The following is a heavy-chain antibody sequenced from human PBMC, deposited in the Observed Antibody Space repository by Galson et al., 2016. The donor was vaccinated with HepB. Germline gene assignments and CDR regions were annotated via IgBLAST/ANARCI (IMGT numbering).Heavy chain of an antibody. J-gene: IGHJ1*01. D-gene: IGHD6-19*01. Sequence: SLRLSCAASGFTLSRFWMNWVRQAPGKGLERVASIKEDGSKTFYVDSVKGRFTMSRDNVEESVSLQMNSLRAEDTAVYYCAKYGDEAGWNFHHWGQGTPVTVSS. CDR1: GFTLSRFW. CDR3: AKYGDEAGWNFHH. CDR2: IKEDGSKT. V-gene: IGHV3-7*03.